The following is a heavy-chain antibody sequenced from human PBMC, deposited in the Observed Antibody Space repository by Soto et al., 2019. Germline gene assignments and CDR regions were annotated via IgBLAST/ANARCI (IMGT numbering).Heavy chain of an antibody. V-gene: IGHV1-69*02. CDR3: ASAVDIVATIGRRRGEAFDI. Sequence: ASVKVSCKASGGTFSSYTISWVRQTPGQGLEWMGRIIPILGIANYAQKFQGRVTITADKSTSTAYMELSSLRSEDTAVYYCASAVDIVATIGRRRGEAFDIWGQGTMVTVSS. CDR2: IIPILGIA. D-gene: IGHD5-12*01. J-gene: IGHJ3*02. CDR1: GGTFSSYT.